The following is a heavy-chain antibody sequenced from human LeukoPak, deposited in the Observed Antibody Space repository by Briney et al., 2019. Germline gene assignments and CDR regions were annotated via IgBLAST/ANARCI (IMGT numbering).Heavy chain of an antibody. D-gene: IGHD1-26*01. CDR2: ISGSADRT. J-gene: IGHJ4*02. V-gene: IGHV3-23*01. CDR1: GFIFSRYA. CDR3: ARGRGSPYYFDC. Sequence: GGSLRLSCAASGFIFSRYAMTWVRQAPGKGLEWVSDISGSADRTYYADSVKGRFTISRDNSKNTLYLQMNSLRAEDTAVYYCARGRGSPYYFDCWGQGTLVTVSS.